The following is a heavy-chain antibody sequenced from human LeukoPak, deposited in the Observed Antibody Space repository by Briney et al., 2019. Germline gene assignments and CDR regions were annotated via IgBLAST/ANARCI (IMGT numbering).Heavy chain of an antibody. J-gene: IGHJ5*02. CDR1: GYTFTSYD. CDR3: ARERDWRGNWFDP. CDR2: MNPNSGNT. Sequence: ASVKVSCKASGYTFTSYDINWVQQATGQGLEWMGWMNPNSGNTGYAQKFQGRVTMTRNTSISTAYMELSSLRSEDTAVYYCARERDWRGNWFDPWGQGTLVTVSS. V-gene: IGHV1-8*01. D-gene: IGHD3-3*01.